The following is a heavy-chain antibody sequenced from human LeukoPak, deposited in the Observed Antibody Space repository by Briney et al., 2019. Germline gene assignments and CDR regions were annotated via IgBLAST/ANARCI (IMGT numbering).Heavy chain of an antibody. CDR3: ARATLSDYYFNY. J-gene: IGHJ4*02. CDR2: INPSGGST. V-gene: IGHV1-46*01. CDR1: GYTFTSYY. Sequence: GASVKVSCKASGYTFTSYYMHWVRQAPGQGLEWMGIINPSGGSTSYAQKLQGRVTMTRDTSTNTVYMELSSLRSEDTAVYFCARATLSDYYFNYWGQGTLVTVSS.